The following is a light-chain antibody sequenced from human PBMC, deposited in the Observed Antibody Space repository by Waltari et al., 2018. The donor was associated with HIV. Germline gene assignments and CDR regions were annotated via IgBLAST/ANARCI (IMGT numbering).Light chain of an antibody. J-gene: IGLJ1*01. CDR1: RSTIGAGHD. V-gene: IGLV1-40*01. CDR2: GNT. CDR3: QSYDSGLSAYV. Sequence: QSVLTQPPSVSGAPGQRVTISCTGSRSTIGAGHDVHWFQQLPGTAPKLLIYGNTNRPSGVPDRFSGSKSGTSASLAITGLQAEDEGDYYCQSYDSGLSAYVFGTGTKVTVL.